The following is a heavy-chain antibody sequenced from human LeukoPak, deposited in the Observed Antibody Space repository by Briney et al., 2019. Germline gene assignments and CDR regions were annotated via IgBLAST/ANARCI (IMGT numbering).Heavy chain of an antibody. D-gene: IGHD5-12*01. V-gene: IGHV1-69*06. Sequence: ASVKASCKASGGTFSSYAISWVRQAPGQGLEWMGGIIPIFGTANYAQKFQGRVTMTEDTSTDTAYMELSSLRSEDTAVYYCATGVVATIRQWLVFSRWGQGTLVTVSS. J-gene: IGHJ4*02. CDR3: ATGVVATIRQWLVFSR. CDR2: IIPIFGTA. CDR1: GGTFSSYA.